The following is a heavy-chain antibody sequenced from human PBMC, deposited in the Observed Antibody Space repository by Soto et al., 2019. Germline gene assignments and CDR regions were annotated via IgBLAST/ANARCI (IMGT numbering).Heavy chain of an antibody. CDR1: GGSLGRRDW. J-gene: IGHJ4*02. CDR2: IYLNGGS. V-gene: IGHV4-4*03. D-gene: IGHD4-17*01. CDR3: VKNGEYSPHY. Sequence: PETLSLTCAVSGGSLGRRDWWSWVRQPPGKGLEWIGQIYLNGGSTYDPSLKTRVAISVDMSKNLLSLELRSVTTADTAVYYCVKNGEYSPHYWGQGALVTVS.